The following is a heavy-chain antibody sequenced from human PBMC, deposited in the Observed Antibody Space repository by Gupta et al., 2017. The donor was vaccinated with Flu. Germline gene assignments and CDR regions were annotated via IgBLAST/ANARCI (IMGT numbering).Heavy chain of an antibody. J-gene: IGHJ4*02. CDR3: AKDRSGDPAIDY. CDR1: GLTFSDYA. Sequence: EVQLLESGGGVVQPGESLRLSCGVSGLTFSDYAMKWVRQAPGKGLELLSTVGAGGDRTYYADSVMGRFTISRDNSKNTIYLQMNSLRGDDTAVYYCAKDRSGDPAIDYWGQGALVTVSA. V-gene: IGHV3-23*01. CDR2: VGAGGDRT. D-gene: IGHD2-21*02.